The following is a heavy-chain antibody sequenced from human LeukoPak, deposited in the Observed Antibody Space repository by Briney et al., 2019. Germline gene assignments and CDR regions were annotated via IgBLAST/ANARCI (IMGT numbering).Heavy chain of an antibody. CDR1: GGSISSVNYY. D-gene: IGHD3-3*02. V-gene: IGHV4-31*03. CDR2: IYYSGST. CDR3: ARAISRPYYFDY. J-gene: IGHJ4*02. Sequence: SETLSLTCTVSGGSISSVNYYWSWIRQHPGKGLEWIGYIYYSGSTFYNPSLKSRVTISVDTSKNQFSLKLSSVTAADTAVYYCARAISRPYYFDYWGQGTLVTVSS.